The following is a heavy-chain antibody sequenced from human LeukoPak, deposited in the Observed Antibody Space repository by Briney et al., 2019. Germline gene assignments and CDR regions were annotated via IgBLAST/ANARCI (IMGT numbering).Heavy chain of an antibody. D-gene: IGHD3-10*01. CDR2: ISYDGSNK. J-gene: IGHJ4*02. CDR3: AKVDLWFGELFPYYFDY. V-gene: IGHV3-30*18. CDR1: GFTFSVYG. Sequence: GNSLRLSCAASGFTFSVYGMHWVRQAPGKGLEWVAVISYDGSNKYYADSVKGRFTISRDNSKNTLYLQMNSLRAEDTAVYYCAKVDLWFGELFPYYFDYWGQGTLVTVSS.